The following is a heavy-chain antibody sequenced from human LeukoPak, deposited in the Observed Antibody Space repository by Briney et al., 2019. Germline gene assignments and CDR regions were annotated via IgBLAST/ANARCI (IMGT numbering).Heavy chain of an antibody. Sequence: GASVKVSCKASGYTFTSYGISWVRQAPGQGLEWMGWISAYNGNTNYAQKLQGRVTMTTDTSTSTAYMELRSLRSDDTAVYYCARDLRTYYYDSSGLPDYWGQGTLVTVSP. D-gene: IGHD3-22*01. CDR1: GYTFTSYG. CDR3: ARDLRTYYYDSSGLPDY. V-gene: IGHV1-18*01. J-gene: IGHJ4*02. CDR2: ISAYNGNT.